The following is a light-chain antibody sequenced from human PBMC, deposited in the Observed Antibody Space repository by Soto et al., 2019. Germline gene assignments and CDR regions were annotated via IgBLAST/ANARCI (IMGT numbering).Light chain of an antibody. CDR3: AAWDDSLDGWV. Sequence: QSVLTQQPSASATPEQRVTISCPGSSSNIGENTVNWYQQLPGTAPKVLIHTDDQRPSGVPDRFSGSKSRTSASLAISGLQSEDEADYYCAAWDDSLDGWVFGGGTQLTVL. CDR1: SSNIGENT. V-gene: IGLV1-44*01. J-gene: IGLJ3*02. CDR2: TDD.